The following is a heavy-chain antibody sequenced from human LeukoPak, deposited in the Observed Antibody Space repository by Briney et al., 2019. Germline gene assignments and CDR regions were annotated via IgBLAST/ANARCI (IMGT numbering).Heavy chain of an antibody. CDR2: ISAYNGNT. CDR3: ARVYYGSGSYHYYYYYYMDV. J-gene: IGHJ6*03. D-gene: IGHD3-10*01. V-gene: IGHV1-18*01. Sequence: GASVKVSCKASGYTFTSYGISWVREATGQGLEWMGWISAYNGNTNYAQKLQGRVTMTTDTSTSTAYMELRSLRSDDTAVYYCARVYYGSGSYHYYYYYYMDVWGKGTTVTVSS. CDR1: GYTFTSYG.